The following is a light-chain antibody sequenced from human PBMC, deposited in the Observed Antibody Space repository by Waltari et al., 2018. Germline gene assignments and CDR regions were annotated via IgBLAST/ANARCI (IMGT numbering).Light chain of an antibody. CDR1: QSISNY. CDR3: QQRNYWPLT. Sequence: EIVLTQSPATLSLSPGERATLSCRASQSISNYLAWYQQRPGRSPRLLIYDASKRATGIPARFSSRGSGTDFTLTITSLAPEDVAVYYCQQRNYWPLTFGGGTRVEIK. CDR2: DAS. J-gene: IGKJ4*01. V-gene: IGKV3-11*01.